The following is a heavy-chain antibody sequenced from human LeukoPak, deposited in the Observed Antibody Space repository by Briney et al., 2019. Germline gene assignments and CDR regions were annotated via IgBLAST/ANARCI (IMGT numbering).Heavy chain of an antibody. CDR1: GFTFSSYA. V-gene: IGHV3-23*01. CDR3: VKDRWVDH. CDR2: ISGSGGST. D-gene: IGHD6-13*01. J-gene: IGHJ4*02. Sequence: GGSLRLSCAASGFTFSSYAISWVRQAPGKGLEWVSGISGSGGSTYYADSVKGRFTISRDNSKNTLYLQMSSLRPEGTAVYYCVKDRWVDHWGQGTLVTVSS.